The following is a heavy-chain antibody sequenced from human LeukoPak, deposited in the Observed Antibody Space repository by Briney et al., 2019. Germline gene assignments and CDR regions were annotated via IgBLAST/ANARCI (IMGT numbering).Heavy chain of an antibody. CDR2: INPNSGGT. D-gene: IGHD6-13*01. Sequence: ASVKVSCKASGYTFTGYYMHWVRQAPGQGLEWMGWINPNSGGTNYAQKFQGRVIMTRDTSISTAYVELSRLRSDDTAVYYCAIRYSSSWDDYYFDYWGQGTLVTVSS. V-gene: IGHV1-2*02. CDR1: GYTFTGYY. J-gene: IGHJ4*02. CDR3: AIRYSSSWDDYYFDY.